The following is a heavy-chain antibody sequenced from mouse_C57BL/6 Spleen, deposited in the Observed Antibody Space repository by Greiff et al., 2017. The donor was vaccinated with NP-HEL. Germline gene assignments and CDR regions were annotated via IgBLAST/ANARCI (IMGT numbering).Heavy chain of an antibody. CDR3: ARDYGSSYVLDY. D-gene: IGHD1-1*01. CDR1: GFTFSDYG. CDR2: ISSGSSTI. V-gene: IGHV5-17*01. J-gene: IGHJ2*01. Sequence: EVHLVESGGGLVKPGGSLKLSCAASGFTFSDYGMHWVRQAPEKGLEWVAYISSGSSTIYYADTVKGRFTISRDNAKNTLVLQMTSRRSEDTAMYYCARDYGSSYVLDYWGQGTTLTVSS.